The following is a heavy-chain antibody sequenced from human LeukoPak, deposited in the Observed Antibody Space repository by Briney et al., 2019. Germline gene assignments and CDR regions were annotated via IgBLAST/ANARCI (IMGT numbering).Heavy chain of an antibody. CDR2: IYYSGST. V-gene: IGHV4-30-4*02. CDR3: ASTDLRISGNYFDY. J-gene: IGHJ4*02. Sequence: SETLSLTCIVSGGSISSGVYYWSWIRQPPGKGLEWIGYIYYSGSTYYNPSLKSRVTISVDTSKNQFSLKLSSVTAADTAVYYCASTDLRISGNYFDYWGQGTLVTVSS. CDR1: GGSISSGVYY. D-gene: IGHD1-26*01.